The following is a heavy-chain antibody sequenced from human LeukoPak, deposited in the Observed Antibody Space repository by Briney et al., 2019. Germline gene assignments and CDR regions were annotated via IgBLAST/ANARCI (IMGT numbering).Heavy chain of an antibody. V-gene: IGHV1-69*13. CDR3: ATPLSGESGYYQFLI. J-gene: IGHJ4*02. Sequence: SVKVSCKASGGTLSSNAISWVRQAPGQGLEWMGGIIPIFGTANYAQKFQGRVTITADESTSTAYMELSRLRSEDTAVYYCATPLSGESGYYQFLIWGRGTLVTVSS. CDR1: GGTLSSNA. D-gene: IGHD3-22*01. CDR2: IIPIFGTA.